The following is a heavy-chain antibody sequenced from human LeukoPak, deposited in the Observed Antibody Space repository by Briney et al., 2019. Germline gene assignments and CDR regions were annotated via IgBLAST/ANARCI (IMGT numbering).Heavy chain of an antibody. CDR3: ARAGMTTVTPFLDY. V-gene: IGHV1-69*04. D-gene: IGHD4-17*01. CDR2: IIPILGIA. Sequence: SVKVSCKASGGTFSSYAINWVRQAPGQGLEWMGRIIPILGIANYAQKFQGRVTITADKSTSTAYMELSSLRSEDTAVYYCARAGMTTVTPFLDYWGQGTLVTVSS. J-gene: IGHJ4*02. CDR1: GGTFSSYA.